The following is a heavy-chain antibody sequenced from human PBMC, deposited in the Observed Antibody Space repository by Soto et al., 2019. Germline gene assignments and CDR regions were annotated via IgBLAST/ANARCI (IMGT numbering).Heavy chain of an antibody. Sequence: QLVESGGGLVQPGGSLRLSCAASGFAFSTYSMNWVRQAPGKGLEWVSYISFSSTTIFYADSVRGRFTISRGNAKNSLYLQMNTLRDEDTAVYYCARDNGMAGSFDPWGQGTLVTVSS. CDR1: GFAFSTYS. J-gene: IGHJ5*02. CDR2: ISFSSTTI. V-gene: IGHV3-48*02. D-gene: IGHD2-8*01. CDR3: ARDNGMAGSFDP.